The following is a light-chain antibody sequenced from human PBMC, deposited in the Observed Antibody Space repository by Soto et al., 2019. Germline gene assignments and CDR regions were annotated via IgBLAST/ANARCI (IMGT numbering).Light chain of an antibody. Sequence: QSALTQPASVSGSPGQSITISCSGTSSDLGSYYLVSWYQQHPGKAPKLMIYEVTKRPSGVPDRFSGSKSGSSASLAITGLQSEDEADYYCQSHDSSLSGYVFGTGTKLTVL. CDR1: SSDLGSYYL. CDR3: QSHDSSLSGYV. V-gene: IGLV2-14*02. J-gene: IGLJ1*01. CDR2: EVT.